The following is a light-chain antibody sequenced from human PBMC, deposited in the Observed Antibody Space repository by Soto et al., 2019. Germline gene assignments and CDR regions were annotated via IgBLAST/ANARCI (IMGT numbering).Light chain of an antibody. CDR3: HQYGSSRLFT. CDR1: QSVSSSY. CDR2: GAS. Sequence: EIVLTQSPGTLSLSPGERATLSCRASQSVSSSYLAWYQQKPGQAPRLLIYGASSRATGIPDRFSGSGSGTDFTLIISSLEPEDFAVYYCHQYGSSRLFTFGPGTKVHIK. J-gene: IGKJ3*01. V-gene: IGKV3-20*01.